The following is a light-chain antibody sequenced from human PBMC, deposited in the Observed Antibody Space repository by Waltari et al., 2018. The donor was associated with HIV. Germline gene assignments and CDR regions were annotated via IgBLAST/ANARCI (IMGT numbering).Light chain of an antibody. Sequence: QSALTQPPSASVSPGQSVAISCTGTSSDGGGYDSVSWHQHHPGKAPKLLIYAVNKRPSGVPDRFSGSKSGNTASLTVSGLQVDDEADYYCSSFSDNNRIVFGTGTRVTVL. V-gene: IGLV2-8*01. CDR3: SSFSDNNRIV. CDR1: SSDGGGYDS. CDR2: AVN. J-gene: IGLJ1*01.